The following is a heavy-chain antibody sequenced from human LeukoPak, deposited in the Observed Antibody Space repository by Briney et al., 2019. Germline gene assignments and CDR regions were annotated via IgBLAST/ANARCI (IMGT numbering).Heavy chain of an antibody. CDR2: ISYDGSNI. J-gene: IGHJ4*02. Sequence: GGSLRLSCAASGFTFSSYGMHWVRQAPGKGLEWVAVISYDGSNINYAESVKGRFTISRDNSKNTLYLQMNSLRAEDTAVYYCASYPAIVNWGQGTLVTVSS. D-gene: IGHD3-22*01. CDR3: ASYPAIVN. CDR1: GFTFSSYG. V-gene: IGHV3-30*03.